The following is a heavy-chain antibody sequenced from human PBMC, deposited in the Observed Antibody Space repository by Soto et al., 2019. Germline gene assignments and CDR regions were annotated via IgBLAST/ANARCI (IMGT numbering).Heavy chain of an antibody. CDR2: IWYDGSNR. V-gene: IGHV3-33*01. J-gene: IGHJ6*02. D-gene: IGHD5-12*01. CDR3: ARDGRYSGDDSKFHYYYYVMDV. Sequence: PGGSLRLSCAASGCTFSSYCVHWVRQAPGKGLEWVAVIWYDGSNRYYADSVKGRLTISRDNSKNTVYLQMNCLRAEDTAVYYCARDGRYSGDDSKFHYYYYVMDVWGQGTTVTVSS. CDR1: GCTFSSYC.